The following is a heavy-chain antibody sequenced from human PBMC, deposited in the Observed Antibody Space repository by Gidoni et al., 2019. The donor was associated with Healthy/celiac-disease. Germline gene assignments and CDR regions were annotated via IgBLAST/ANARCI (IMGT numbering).Heavy chain of an antibody. CDR2: IYYSGST. CDR1: GGSISSSSYY. V-gene: IGHV4-39*01. CDR3: ARLGDGYKFDY. Sequence: QLQLQESGPGLVKPSETLSLTCTVSGGSISSSSYYWGWIRRPPGKGLEWIGSIYYSGSTYYNPSLKSRVTISVDTSKNQFSLKLSSVTAADTAVYYCARLGDGYKFDYWGQGTLVTVSS. J-gene: IGHJ4*02. D-gene: IGHD5-12*01.